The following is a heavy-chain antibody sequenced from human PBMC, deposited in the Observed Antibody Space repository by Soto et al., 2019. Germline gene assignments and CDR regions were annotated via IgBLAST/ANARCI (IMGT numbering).Heavy chain of an antibody. CDR2: ISAYNGNT. J-gene: IGHJ4*02. D-gene: IGHD2-15*01. V-gene: IGHV1-18*01. Sequence: EASVKVSCKASGYTFTSYGISWVRQAPGQGLEWMGWISAYNGNTNYAQKLQGRVTMTTDTSTSTAYMELRSLRSDDTAVYYCARDHCSGGSCYWSDYWGQGTLVTSPQ. CDR1: GYTFTSYG. CDR3: ARDHCSGGSCYWSDY.